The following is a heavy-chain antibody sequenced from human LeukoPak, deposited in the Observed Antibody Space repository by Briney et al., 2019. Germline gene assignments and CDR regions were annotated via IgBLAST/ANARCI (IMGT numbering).Heavy chain of an antibody. CDR2: MNPNSGNT. J-gene: IGHJ3*02. CDR1: GYTFTSYD. D-gene: IGHD3-10*01. Sequence: GASVKVSCKASGYTFTSYDIDWVRQATGQGLEWMGWMNPNSGNTGYAQKFQGRVTMTRNTSISTAYMELSSLRSEDTAVYYCARGSHYYGSGSYDAFDIWGQGTMVTVSS. CDR3: ARGSHYYGSGSYDAFDI. V-gene: IGHV1-8*01.